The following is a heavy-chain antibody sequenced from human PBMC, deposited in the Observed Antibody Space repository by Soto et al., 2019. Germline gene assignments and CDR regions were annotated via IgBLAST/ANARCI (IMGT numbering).Heavy chain of an antibody. Sequence: LGESLKISWXGSGYSFTSYWIGWVRQMPGKGLEWMGIIYPGDSDTRYSPSFQGQVTISADKSISTAYLQWSSLKASDTAMYYCARPRSVGARHAFDIWGQGTMVTVSS. D-gene: IGHD1-26*01. J-gene: IGHJ3*02. CDR1: GYSFTSYW. CDR3: ARPRSVGARHAFDI. CDR2: IYPGDSDT. V-gene: IGHV5-51*01.